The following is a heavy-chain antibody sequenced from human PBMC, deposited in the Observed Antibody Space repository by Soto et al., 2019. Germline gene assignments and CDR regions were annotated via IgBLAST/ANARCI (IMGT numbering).Heavy chain of an antibody. D-gene: IGHD2-8*01. CDR2: IKSKTDGGTT. J-gene: IGHJ6*03. CDR1: GFTFSNAW. V-gene: IGHV3-15*01. Sequence: GGSLRLSCAASGFTFSNAWMSWVRQAPGKGLEWVGRIKSKTDGGTTDYATPVKGRFTISRDDSKNTLYLQMNSLKTKDTAVYYCTTDQANGVPAYYYYYYMDVWGKGTTVTVSS. CDR3: TTDQANGVPAYYYYYYMDV.